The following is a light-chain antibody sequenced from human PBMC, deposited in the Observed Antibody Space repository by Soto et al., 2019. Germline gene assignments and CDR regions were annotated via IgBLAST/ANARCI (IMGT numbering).Light chain of an antibody. Sequence: ETVLTQSTGTLSLSPGETATLSCRASQTVTTNYLAWYQQKPDQAPRLLIYGASSRATCIPDRFSGSGSGTDFTLTISRLEPEDFAVYYCQQYGSSVFTFGQGTKLEI. CDR1: QTVTTNY. CDR2: GAS. J-gene: IGKJ2*01. V-gene: IGKV3-20*01. CDR3: QQYGSSVFT.